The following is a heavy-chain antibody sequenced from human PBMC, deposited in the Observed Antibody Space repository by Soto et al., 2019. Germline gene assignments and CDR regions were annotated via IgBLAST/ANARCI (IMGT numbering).Heavy chain of an antibody. CDR1: GFTFSSYA. J-gene: IGHJ6*02. Sequence: QVQLVESGGGVVQPGRSLRLSCAASGFTFSSYAMHWVRQAPGKGLEWVAVISYDGSNKYYADSVKGRFTISRANSKNTRYLKRNRLRAEDTAVYYCARDEIRFSWAYGMDVWGQGTTVTVSS. V-gene: IGHV3-30-3*01. CDR3: ARDEIRFSWAYGMDV. CDR2: ISYDGSNK. D-gene: IGHD3-3*01.